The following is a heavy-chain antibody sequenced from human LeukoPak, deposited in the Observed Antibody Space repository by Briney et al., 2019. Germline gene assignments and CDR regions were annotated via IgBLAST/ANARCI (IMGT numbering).Heavy chain of an antibody. CDR3: AKVPHYDSSGYYDY. J-gene: IGHJ4*02. CDR1: GFTFSSYA. CDR2: ISGSGGST. Sequence: GGSLRLSCAASGFTFSSYAMSWVRQAPGKGLEWVSAISGSGGSTYYADSVKGRFTISRDNSKNTLYLQMNSLRAEDTAVYYCAKVPHYDSSGYYDYWGQGTLVTVSS. V-gene: IGHV3-23*01. D-gene: IGHD3-22*01.